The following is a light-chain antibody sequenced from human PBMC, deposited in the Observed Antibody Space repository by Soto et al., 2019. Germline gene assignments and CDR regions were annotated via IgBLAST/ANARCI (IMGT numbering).Light chain of an antibody. V-gene: IGKV3-20*01. CDR1: QSVSSSY. J-gene: IGKJ2*01. CDR2: GAS. CDR3: QQYVSSPGYT. Sequence: EIVLTQSPGTLSLSPGERATLSCRASQSVSSSYLAWYQQKPGQAPRLLIYGASSRATGIPDRFSGSGSGTDFTLTICRLEPEDFAVYYCQQYVSSPGYTFGQGTKLEIK.